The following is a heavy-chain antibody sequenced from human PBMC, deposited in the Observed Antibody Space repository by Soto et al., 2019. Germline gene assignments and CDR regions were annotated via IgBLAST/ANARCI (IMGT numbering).Heavy chain of an antibody. CDR3: ARHRVVEWEPPFDY. D-gene: IGHD1-26*01. V-gene: IGHV4-39*01. CDR2: IYYSGST. CDR1: GGSISSSSYY. Sequence: QLQLQESGPGLVKPSATLSLTCTVSGGSISSSSYYWGWVRQPPGKGLEWIGSIYYSGSTYYNPSLKSRVTISVDTSKNQFSLKLSAVTAADTAVYYCARHRVVEWEPPFDYWGQGTLVTVSS. J-gene: IGHJ4*02.